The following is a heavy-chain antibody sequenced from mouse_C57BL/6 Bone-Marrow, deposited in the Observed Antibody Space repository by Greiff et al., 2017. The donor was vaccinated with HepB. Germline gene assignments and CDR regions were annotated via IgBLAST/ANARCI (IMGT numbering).Heavy chain of an antibody. CDR1: GFTFSSYA. CDR3: AREGYGSSYAMDY. J-gene: IGHJ4*01. V-gene: IGHV5-4*01. CDR2: ISDGGSYT. Sequence: EVQLVESGGGLVKPGGSLKLSCAASGFTFSSYAMSWVRQTPEKRLEWVATISDGGSYTYYPDDVKGRFTISRDNAKNNLYLQMSHLKSEDTAMYYCAREGYGSSYAMDYWGQGTSVTVSS. D-gene: IGHD1-1*01.